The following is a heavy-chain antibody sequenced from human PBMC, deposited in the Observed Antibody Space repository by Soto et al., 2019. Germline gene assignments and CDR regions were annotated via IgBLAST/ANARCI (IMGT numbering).Heavy chain of an antibody. D-gene: IGHD3-9*01. CDR3: ARGSHDISTGPPGVWYFEL. Sequence: QVQLQQWGAGPLRPLETLSLTCGVSGGSFSGYYWSWIRQAPGKGLEWIGEINDRGSINYNPSLKSRVIISVDTSNNHSALILRSVTAAATAVYCCARGSHDISTGPPGVWYFELWGRGTLVTVSS. V-gene: IGHV4-34*01. CDR1: GGSFSGYY. J-gene: IGHJ2*01. CDR2: INDRGSI.